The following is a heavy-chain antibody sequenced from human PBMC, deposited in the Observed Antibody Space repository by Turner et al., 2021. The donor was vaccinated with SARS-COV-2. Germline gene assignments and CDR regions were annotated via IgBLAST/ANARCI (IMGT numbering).Heavy chain of an antibody. D-gene: IGHD1-1*01. CDR2: ISYDGSNK. CDR1: GFTFSRYA. CDR3: ARDQEGWKFDY. Sequence: QVQLVESGGGVVQPGRSLRLSCAASGFTFSRYAMHWVRQAPGKGLEWVAVISYDGSNKFYADSVKGRFTISRDNSKNTLYLQMNSLRAEDTAVYYCARDQEGWKFDYWGQGTLVTVSS. V-gene: IGHV3-30*04. J-gene: IGHJ4*02.